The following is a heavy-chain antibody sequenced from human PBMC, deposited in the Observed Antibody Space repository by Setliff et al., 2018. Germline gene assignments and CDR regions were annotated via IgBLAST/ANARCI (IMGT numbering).Heavy chain of an antibody. Sequence: PSETLSLTCAVSGYSISSGYYWGWIRQPPGKGLEWIGNIYYSGSTNYNPSLKSRVTISVDTSKKQFSLKLSSVTAADTALYFCARRPTGPGAPFDIWGHGTMVTVSS. J-gene: IGHJ3*02. V-gene: IGHV4-38-2*01. CDR1: GYSISSGYY. D-gene: IGHD3-10*01. CDR3: ARRPTGPGAPFDI. CDR2: IYYSGST.